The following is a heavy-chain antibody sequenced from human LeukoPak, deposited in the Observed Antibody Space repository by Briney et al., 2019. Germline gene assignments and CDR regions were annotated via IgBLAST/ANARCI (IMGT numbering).Heavy chain of an antibody. J-gene: IGHJ4*02. CDR2: IKEDGSQT. CDR1: GFTFSTSW. Sequence: GGSLRLSCAASGFTFSTSWMTWARQAPGKGLEWVANIKEDGSQTKYAVSFLGRFTVSRDNSKNSLFLQMNSLRVEDTAVYYCVRDYPVVNPYWGQGTRVTVSS. CDR3: VRDYPVVNPY. V-gene: IGHV3-7*01. D-gene: IGHD3-22*01.